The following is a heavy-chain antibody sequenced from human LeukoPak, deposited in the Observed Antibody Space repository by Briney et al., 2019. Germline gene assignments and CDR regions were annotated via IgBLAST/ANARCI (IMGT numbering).Heavy chain of an antibody. CDR2: ISGSGGST. J-gene: IGHJ3*02. D-gene: IGHD5-24*01. V-gene: IGHV3-23*01. CDR1: GFTFSSYA. CDR3: AKDGEMATIRPDAFDI. Sequence: SGGSLRLSCAASGFTFSSYAMSWVRQAPGKGLEWVSAISGSGGSTYYADSVKGRFTISRDNSKNTLYLQMNSLRAEDTAVYYCAKDGEMATIRPDAFDIWGQGTMVTVSS.